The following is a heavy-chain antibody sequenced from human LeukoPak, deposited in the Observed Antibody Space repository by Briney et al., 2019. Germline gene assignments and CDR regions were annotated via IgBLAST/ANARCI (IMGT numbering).Heavy chain of an antibody. CDR3: AKDQYTYGGNSLDYFDY. CDR2: ISGSGGST. V-gene: IGHV3-23*01. J-gene: IGHJ4*02. Sequence: RPGGSLRLSCAASGFTFDDYGMSWVRQAPGKGLEWVSAISGSGGSTYYADSVKGRFTISRENSKNTLYLQMNSLRAEDTAVYYCAKDQYTYGGNSLDYFDYWGQGTLVTVPS. D-gene: IGHD4-23*01. CDR1: GFTFDDYG.